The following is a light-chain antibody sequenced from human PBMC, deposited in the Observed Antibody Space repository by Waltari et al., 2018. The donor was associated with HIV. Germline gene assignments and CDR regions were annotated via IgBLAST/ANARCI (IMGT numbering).Light chain of an antibody. CDR3: QQYGISPYT. Sequence: EIVLTQSPGTLSLSPGERATLSCRASQSVSSTFLAWYQQRPGQAPRLFIYGASIRATGIPDRFSGSGSGTDFTLTISRLEPEDFAVYYCQQYGISPYTFGQGTKLEI. J-gene: IGKJ2*01. CDR1: QSVSSTF. V-gene: IGKV3-20*01. CDR2: GAS.